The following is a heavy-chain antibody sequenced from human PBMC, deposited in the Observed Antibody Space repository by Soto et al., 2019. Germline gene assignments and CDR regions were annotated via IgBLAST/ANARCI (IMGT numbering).Heavy chain of an antibody. CDR2: IYYSGST. V-gene: IGHV4-59*01. J-gene: IGHJ5*02. CDR1: GGSISSYY. D-gene: IGHD3-22*01. Sequence: QVQLQESGPGLVKPSETLSLTCTVSGGSISSYYWSWIRQPPGKGLEWIGYIYYSGSTNYNPSLKRRVTISVDTSKNQFSLKLSSVTAADTAVYYCARAMSEDWFDPWGQGTLVTVSS. CDR3: ARAMSEDWFDP.